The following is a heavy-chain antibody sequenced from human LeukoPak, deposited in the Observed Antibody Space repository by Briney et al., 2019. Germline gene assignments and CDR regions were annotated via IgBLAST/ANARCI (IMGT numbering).Heavy chain of an antibody. CDR2: IIPIFGTA. D-gene: IGHD4-17*01. V-gene: IGHV1-69*05. Sequence: SVKVSCKASGGTFSSYAISWVRQAPGQGLEWMGGIIPIFGTANYAQKFQGRVTITTDESTSTAYMELSSLRSEDRAVYYCAREYGEGHYYYYMDVWGKGTTVTVSS. CDR3: AREYGEGHYYYYMDV. J-gene: IGHJ6*03. CDR1: GGTFSSYA.